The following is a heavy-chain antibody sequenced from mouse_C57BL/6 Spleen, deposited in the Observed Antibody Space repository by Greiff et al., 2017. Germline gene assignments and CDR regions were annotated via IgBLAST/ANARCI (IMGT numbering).Heavy chain of an antibody. Sequence: VQLQQSGAELVRPGASVKLSCTASGFNIKDDYMHWVKQRPEQGLEWIGWIDPENGDTEYASKFQGKATITADTSSNTAYLQRSSLTSEDTAVYYCTFYDYGVFAYWGQGTLVTVSA. J-gene: IGHJ3*01. CDR2: IDPENGDT. D-gene: IGHD2-4*01. CDR3: TFYDYGVFAY. CDR1: GFNIKDDY. V-gene: IGHV14-4*01.